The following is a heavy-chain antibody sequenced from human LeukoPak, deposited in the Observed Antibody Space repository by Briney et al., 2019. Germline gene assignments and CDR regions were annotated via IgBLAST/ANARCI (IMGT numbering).Heavy chain of an antibody. D-gene: IGHD3-22*01. CDR3: VRGQITMTV. CDR2: IYYSGST. V-gene: IGHV4-59*01. Sequence: PSETLSLTCTVSGDSIRSYYWSWIRQPPGKGLEWVGYIYYSGSTNYNPSLKSRVTFSVDTSKSQFSLKLTSVTAADTAVYYCVRGQITMTVWGQGTLVTVSS. CDR1: GDSIRSYY. J-gene: IGHJ4*02.